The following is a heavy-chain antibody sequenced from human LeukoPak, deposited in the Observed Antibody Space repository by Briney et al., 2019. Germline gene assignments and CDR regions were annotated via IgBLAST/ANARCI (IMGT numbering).Heavy chain of an antibody. D-gene: IGHD3-22*01. J-gene: IGHJ4*02. Sequence: PGGCLRLSCAASGFTFSSYWMSWVRQAPGKGLEWVANIKQDGSEKYYVDSVKGRFTISRDNAKNSLYLQMNSLRAEDTAVYYCAREGKGYYYDSSGYYFDYWGQGTLVTVSS. CDR3: AREGKGYYYDSSGYYFDY. CDR2: IKQDGSEK. CDR1: GFTFSSYW. V-gene: IGHV3-7*01.